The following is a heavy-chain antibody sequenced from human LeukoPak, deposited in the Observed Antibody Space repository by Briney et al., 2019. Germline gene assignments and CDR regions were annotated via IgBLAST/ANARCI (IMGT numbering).Heavy chain of an antibody. J-gene: IGHJ2*01. Sequence: ASVKVSCKASGYTFTSYGISWVRQAPGQGLEWMGWINPNSGGTTYAQKFQGRVTMTRDTSISTVYMELSRLRSDDTAVYYCARGGGPYGDYYWYFDLWGRGTLVTVSS. CDR2: INPNSGGT. D-gene: IGHD4-17*01. CDR3: ARGGGPYGDYYWYFDL. CDR1: GYTFTSYG. V-gene: IGHV1-2*02.